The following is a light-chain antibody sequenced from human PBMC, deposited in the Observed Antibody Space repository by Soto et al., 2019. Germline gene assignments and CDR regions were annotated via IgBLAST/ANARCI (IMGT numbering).Light chain of an antibody. CDR2: AAS. V-gene: IGKV1-39*01. Sequence: DIQMTQSPSSLSASVGDRVTITCRASQSISSYLNWYQQKPGKAPKLLIYAASSLQSGVPSRFSGSGSGTDFTLTISSLQPEDFATYYCQQSSDLTFGGGTRVEIK. CDR3: QQSSDLT. J-gene: IGKJ4*01. CDR1: QSISSY.